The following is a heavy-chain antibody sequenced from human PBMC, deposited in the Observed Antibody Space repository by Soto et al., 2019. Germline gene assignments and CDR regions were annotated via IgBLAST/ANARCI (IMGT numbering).Heavy chain of an antibody. CDR1: GFTFSSYA. V-gene: IGHV3-23*01. Sequence: GGSLSLSCAASGFTFSSYAMSWVRQAPGKGLEWVSAISGSGGSTYYADSVKGRFTISRDNSKNTLYLQMNSLRAEDTAVYYCAKSVYPLAKNQCHSYYYYGMDGWGQGTTVTV. CDR2: ISGSGGST. J-gene: IGHJ6*02. D-gene: IGHD2-8*01. CDR3: AKSVYPLAKNQCHSYYYYGMDG.